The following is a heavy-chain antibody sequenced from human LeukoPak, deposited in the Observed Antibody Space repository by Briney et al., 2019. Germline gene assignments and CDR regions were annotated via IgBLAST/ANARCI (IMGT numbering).Heavy chain of an antibody. V-gene: IGHV4-4*07. D-gene: IGHD3-22*01. CDR2: VSTSGAT. J-gene: IGHJ5*02. CDR3: ASLFFDTIGYVDQ. CDR1: GGSISNYY. Sequence: SETLSLTCTVSGGSISNYYWSWIRHPAGKGLEWIGRVSTSGATNYNPSLKSRVTMSTDTSKNQFSLSLRSMTAADTAVYYCASLFFDTIGYVDQWGQGTPVTVSS.